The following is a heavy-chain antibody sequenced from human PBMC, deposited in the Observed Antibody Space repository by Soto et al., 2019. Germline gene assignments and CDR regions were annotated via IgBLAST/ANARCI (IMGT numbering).Heavy chain of an antibody. D-gene: IGHD3-22*01. CDR2: INPNSGDT. V-gene: IGHV1-2*02. CDR1: GYTFTGYY. J-gene: IGHJ6*02. CDR3: ARVWYYYDSSGYPRGLYYYYYGMDV. Sequence: ASVKVSCKASGYTFTGYYMHWVRQVPGQGLEWMGWINPNSGDTKYVQEFQGRVTMTRDTSISTAYMELSSLRSEDTAVYYCARVWYYYDSSGYPRGLYYYYYGMDVWGQGTTVTVPS.